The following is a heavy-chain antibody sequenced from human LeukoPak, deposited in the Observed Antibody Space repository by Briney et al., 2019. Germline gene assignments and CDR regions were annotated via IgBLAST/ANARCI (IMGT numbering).Heavy chain of an antibody. D-gene: IGHD5-24*01. V-gene: IGHV3-21*01. Sequence: GGSLRLSCAASGFTFSSYSMNWVRQAPGKGLEWVSSISSSSSYIYYADSVKGRFTISRDNAKNSLYLQMNSLRAEDTAVYYCARKDGYNFGTDYWGQGTLVTVSS. CDR1: GFTFSSYS. CDR2: ISSSSSYI. CDR3: ARKDGYNFGTDY. J-gene: IGHJ4*02.